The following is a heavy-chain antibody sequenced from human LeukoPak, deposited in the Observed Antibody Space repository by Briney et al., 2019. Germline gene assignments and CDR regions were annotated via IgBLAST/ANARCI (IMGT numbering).Heavy chain of an antibody. J-gene: IGHJ4*02. V-gene: IGHV3-30*02. CDR1: GFTFSSYG. CDR3: ARESGVARRFYFDY. Sequence: GGSLRLSCAASGFTFSSYGMHWVRQAPGKGLEWVAFIRYDGSNKYYADSVKGRFTISRDNSKNTLYLQMNSLRAEDTAVYYCARESGVARRFYFDYWGQGTLVTVSS. CDR2: IRYDGSNK. D-gene: IGHD3-3*01.